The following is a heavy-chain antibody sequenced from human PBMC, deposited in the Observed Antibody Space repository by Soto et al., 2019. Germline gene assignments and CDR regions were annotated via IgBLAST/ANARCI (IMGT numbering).Heavy chain of an antibody. V-gene: IGHV1-3*01. D-gene: IGHD1-20*01. CDR1: GYTFTSYA. Sequence: ASLKVSCKASGYTFTSYAMHWVRHAPGQRLEWMGWINAGNGNTKYSQKFQGRVTITRDTSASTAYMELSSLRSEDTAVYYCARDTITGILDYWGQGTLVTVSS. J-gene: IGHJ4*02. CDR2: INAGNGNT. CDR3: ARDTITGILDY.